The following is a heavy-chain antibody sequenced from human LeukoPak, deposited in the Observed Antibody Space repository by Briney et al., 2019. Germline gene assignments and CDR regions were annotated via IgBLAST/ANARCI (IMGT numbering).Heavy chain of an antibody. CDR1: GGTFSSYT. D-gene: IGHD2-21*01. J-gene: IGHJ4*02. V-gene: IGHV1-69*04. CDR3: ARDYCGGDCYYFEYFDY. Sequence: VKVSCKASGGTFSSYTISWVRQAPGQGLEWMGRIIPVLGIANYAQKFQGRVTITADKSTSTAYMELSSLRSEDTAVYYCARDYCGGDCYYFEYFDYWGQGTLVTVSS. CDR2: IIPVLGIA.